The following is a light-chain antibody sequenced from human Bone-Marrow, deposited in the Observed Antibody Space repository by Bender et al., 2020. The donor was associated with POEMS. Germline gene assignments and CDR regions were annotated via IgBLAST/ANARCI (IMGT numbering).Light chain of an antibody. J-gene: IGLJ2*01. Sequence: QSALTQPASVSGSPGQSITISCTGTSSDIGGFGFVSWYQQHPGKAPQLMIYEGIKRPSEISNRFSGSKSGNTASLTISGLQAEDEADYYCSSYAGNDILFGGGTKLTVL. CDR3: SSYAGNDIL. V-gene: IGLV2-14*02. CDR1: SSDIGGFGF. CDR2: EGI.